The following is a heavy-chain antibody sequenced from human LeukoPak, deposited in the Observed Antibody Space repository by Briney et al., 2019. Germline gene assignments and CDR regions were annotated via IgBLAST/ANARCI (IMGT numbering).Heavy chain of an antibody. CDR2: ISSSGTYI. V-gene: IGHV3-21*01. CDR1: GFTFSSYS. Sequence: GGSLRLSCAASGFTFSSYSMNWVRQAPGKGLEWVSSISSSGTYIYYADSVKGRFTISRDNAKNSLYLQMNSLRAEDTAVYYCARGTRNGVVVITAWGPGTLVTVSS. CDR3: ARGTRNGVVVITA. D-gene: IGHD3-22*01. J-gene: IGHJ5*02.